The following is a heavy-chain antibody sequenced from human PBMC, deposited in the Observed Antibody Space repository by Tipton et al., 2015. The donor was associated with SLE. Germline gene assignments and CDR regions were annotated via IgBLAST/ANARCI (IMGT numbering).Heavy chain of an antibody. D-gene: IGHD6-6*01. CDR1: GGSISSSSYY. V-gene: IGHV4-39*07. Sequence: TLSLTCTVSGGSISSSSYYWGWIRQPPGKGLEWIGSIYYSGSTNYNPSLKSRVTISVDTSKNQFSLKLSSVTAADTAVYYCARDGEQLGFFDYWGQGTLVTVSS. CDR2: IYYSGST. J-gene: IGHJ4*02. CDR3: ARDGEQLGFFDY.